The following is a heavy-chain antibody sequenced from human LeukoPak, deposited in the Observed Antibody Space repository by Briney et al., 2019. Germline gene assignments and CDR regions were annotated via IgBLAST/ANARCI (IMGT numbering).Heavy chain of an antibody. CDR2: ISGSGGST. CDR1: GFTFSSHA. CDR3: AKAHHSIYDSSGYYYFDAFDI. Sequence: GGSLRLSCAASGFTFSSHAMSCVPQAPGKGLEGVSAISGSGGSTYYADSVKGRFTISRDNSKNTLYLQMNSLRAEDTAVYYCAKAHHSIYDSSGYYYFDAFDIWGQGTMVTVSS. D-gene: IGHD3-22*01. J-gene: IGHJ3*02. V-gene: IGHV3-23*01.